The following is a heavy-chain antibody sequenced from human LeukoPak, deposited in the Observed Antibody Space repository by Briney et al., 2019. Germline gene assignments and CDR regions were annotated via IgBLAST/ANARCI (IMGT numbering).Heavy chain of an antibody. D-gene: IGHD6-19*01. CDR2: IYYSGST. Sequence: PSETLSLTCTVSGGSISSGGYYWSWIRQHPGKGLEWIGYIYYSGSTYYNPSLKSRVTISVDTSKNQFSLKLSSVTAADTAVYYCARLGVGWYRAFDIWGQGTMVTVSS. CDR1: GGSISSGGYY. CDR3: ARLGVGWYRAFDI. V-gene: IGHV4-31*03. J-gene: IGHJ3*02.